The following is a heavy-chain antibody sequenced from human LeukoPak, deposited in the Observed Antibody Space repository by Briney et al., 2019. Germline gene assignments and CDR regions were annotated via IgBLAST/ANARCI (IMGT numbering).Heavy chain of an antibody. Sequence: GGSLRLPCAASGFTFSSYAMSWVRQAPGKGLEWVSAISGSGGSTYYADSVKGRSTISRDNSKNTLYLQMNSLRAEDTAVYYCARALVGAFDYWGQGTLVTVSS. CDR3: ARALVGAFDY. V-gene: IGHV3-23*01. CDR1: GFTFSSYA. D-gene: IGHD1-26*01. J-gene: IGHJ4*02. CDR2: ISGSGGST.